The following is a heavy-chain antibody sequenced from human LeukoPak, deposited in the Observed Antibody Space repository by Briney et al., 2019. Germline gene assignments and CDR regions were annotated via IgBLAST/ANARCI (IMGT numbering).Heavy chain of an antibody. V-gene: IGHV5-51*01. CDR3: ARERYCSGGSCYASDY. D-gene: IGHD2-15*01. Sequence: GESLKISCKGSGYSFTSYWIGWVRQMPGKGLEWMGIIYPGDSDTRYSPSFQGQVTISADKSISTAYLQWSSLKASDTAMYYCARERYCSGGSCYASDYWSQGTLVTVSS. CDR2: IYPGDSDT. CDR1: GYSFTSYW. J-gene: IGHJ4*02.